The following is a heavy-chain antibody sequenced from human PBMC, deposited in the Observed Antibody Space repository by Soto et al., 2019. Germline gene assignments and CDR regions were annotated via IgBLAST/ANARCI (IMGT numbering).Heavy chain of an antibody. J-gene: IGHJ4*02. CDR2: IYSGGST. Sequence: PWGSLRLSCSASGFTVSSNYMSWVRQAPGKGLEWVSVIYSGGSTYYADSVKGRFTISRDNSKNTLYLQMNSLRAEDTAVYYCASGEYSYVDYWGQGTLVTVSS. CDR1: GFTVSSNY. D-gene: IGHD5-18*01. V-gene: IGHV3-53*01. CDR3: ASGEYSYVDY.